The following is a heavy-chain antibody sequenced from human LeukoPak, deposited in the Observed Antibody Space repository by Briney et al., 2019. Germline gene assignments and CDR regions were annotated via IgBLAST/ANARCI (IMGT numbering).Heavy chain of an antibody. CDR2: ISGDAGST. D-gene: IGHD3-10*01. Sequence: PGGSLRLSCAASGFTFDDYAMHWVRQAPGKGLGWVSLISGDAGSTYYADSVKGRFTISRDNSKSPLYLQMNSLRAEDTALYYCAKDFGLPLEYYFDYWGQGALVTVSS. CDR3: AKDFGLPLEYYFDY. V-gene: IGHV3-43*02. J-gene: IGHJ4*02. CDR1: GFTFDDYA.